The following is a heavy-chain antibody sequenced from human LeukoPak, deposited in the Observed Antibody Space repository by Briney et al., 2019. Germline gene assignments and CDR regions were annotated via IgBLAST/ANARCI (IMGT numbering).Heavy chain of an antibody. J-gene: IGHJ4*02. D-gene: IGHD6-13*01. CDR3: AKDMWLSSSSWFMDS. V-gene: IGHV3-30*02. CDR1: GFTFSSYE. Sequence: GGSLRLSCAASGFTFSSYEMNWVRQAPGKGLEWVAFIPHNGRNKIYADSAKGRFTISRDNSKNTLNLQMTSLTTDDTAFYYCAKDMWLSSSSWFMDSWGQGAQVIVSS. CDR2: IPHNGRNK.